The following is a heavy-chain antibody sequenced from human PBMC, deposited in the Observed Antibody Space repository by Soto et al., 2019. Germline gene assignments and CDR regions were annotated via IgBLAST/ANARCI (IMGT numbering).Heavy chain of an antibody. D-gene: IGHD5-18*01. CDR3: ARQQDGIQLKYYYGMDV. V-gene: IGHV5-10-1*01. CDR2: IDPSDSYT. CDR1: GYSFTSYW. J-gene: IGHJ6*02. Sequence: GESLKISCKGSGYSFTSYWISWVRQMPGKGLEWMGRIDPSDSYTNYSPSFQGHVTISADKSISTAYLQWSSLKASDTAMYYCARQQDGIQLKYYYGMDVWGQGTTVTAP.